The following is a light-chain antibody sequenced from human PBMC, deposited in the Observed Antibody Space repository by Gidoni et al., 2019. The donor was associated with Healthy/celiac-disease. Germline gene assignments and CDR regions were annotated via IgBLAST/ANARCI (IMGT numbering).Light chain of an antibody. CDR1: QGISSY. CDR2: AAS. Sequence: AIRITQSPSSLSASTGDRVTITCRASQGISSYLAWYQQKPGKAPKLLIYAASTLQSGVPSRFSGSGSGTDFTLTISCLQSEDFATYYWQQYYSYPLTFGQGTKLEIK. J-gene: IGKJ2*01. CDR3: QQYYSYPLT. V-gene: IGKV1-8*01.